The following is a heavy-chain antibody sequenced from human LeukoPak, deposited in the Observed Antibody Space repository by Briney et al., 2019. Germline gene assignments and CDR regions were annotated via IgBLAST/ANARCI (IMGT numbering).Heavy chain of an antibody. D-gene: IGHD4-17*01. Sequence: SETLSLTCAVSGDSSSSHYWTWIRQSPGTGLEWIGYISHIGRTNYNPSLKSRVTISIDTSKNQFSLKLRSVTAADTAVYYCARDLVTVTKGFDIWDQGTMVSVSS. CDR2: ISHIGRT. CDR3: ARDLVTVTKGFDI. CDR1: GDSSSSHY. J-gene: IGHJ3*02. V-gene: IGHV4-59*11.